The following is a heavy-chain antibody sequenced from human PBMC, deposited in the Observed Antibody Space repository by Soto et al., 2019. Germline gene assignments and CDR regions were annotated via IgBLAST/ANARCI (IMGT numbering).Heavy chain of an antibody. V-gene: IGHV4-34*01. CDR3: ARGPVGYYFDY. CDR2: INHSGST. J-gene: IGHJ4*02. Sequence: QVQLQQWGAGLLKPSETLSLTCAVYGGSFSGYYWSWIRQPPGKGLEWIGEINHSGSTNYNPSLKSRVTISVDTSKNQFSLKLSSVTAADTAVYYCARGPVGYYFDYWGQGTLVTVSS. CDR1: GGSFSGYY. D-gene: IGHD1-26*01.